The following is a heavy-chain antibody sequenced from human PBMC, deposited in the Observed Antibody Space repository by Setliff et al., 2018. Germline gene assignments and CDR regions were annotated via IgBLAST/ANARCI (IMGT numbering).Heavy chain of an antibody. Sequence: PSETLSLTCTVSGGSISSGDYYWSWIRQPPGKGLEWIGYIYYSGSTYYNPSLKSRVTISVDTSKNQFSLKLSSVTAADTAVYYCARGGEGALGIPYYGMDVWAKGPRSPSP. CDR2: IYYSGST. CDR1: GGSISSGDYY. V-gene: IGHV4-30-4*08. J-gene: IGHJ6*02. D-gene: IGHD2-21*01. CDR3: ARGGEGALGIPYYGMDV.